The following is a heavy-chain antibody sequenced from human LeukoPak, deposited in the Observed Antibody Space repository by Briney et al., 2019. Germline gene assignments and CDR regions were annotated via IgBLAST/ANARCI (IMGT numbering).Heavy chain of an antibody. D-gene: IGHD3-16*01. CDR2: IIPIFSTA. J-gene: IGHJ4*02. CDR3: ARGNSPFSFDC. CDR1: GGTFSSYV. Sequence: SVKVSCKASGGTFSSYVINWVRQAPGQGLEWMGRIIPIFSTANHAQKFQDRVTITTDESTRSTYMELSSLRSEDTAVYYCARGNSPFSFDCWGQGTLVTVSS. V-gene: IGHV1-69*05.